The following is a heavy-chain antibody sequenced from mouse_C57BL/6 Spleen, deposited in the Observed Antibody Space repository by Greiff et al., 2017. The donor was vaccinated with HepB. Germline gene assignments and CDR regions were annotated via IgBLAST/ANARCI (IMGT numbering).Heavy chain of an antibody. CDR3: AKEGSPTMDY. CDR1: GFSLTSYG. Sequence: VKLVESGPGLVQPSQSLSITCTVSGFSLTSYGVHWVRQSPGKGLEWLGVIWSGGSTDYNAAFMSRLSITKDNSKIQVFFKMNSLQADDTAIYYCAKEGSPTMDYWGQGTSVTVSS. D-gene: IGHD2-10*01. CDR2: IWSGGST. J-gene: IGHJ4*01. V-gene: IGHV2-5*01.